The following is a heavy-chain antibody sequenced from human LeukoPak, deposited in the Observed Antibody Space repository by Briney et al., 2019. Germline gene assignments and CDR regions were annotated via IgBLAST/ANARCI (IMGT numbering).Heavy chain of an antibody. V-gene: IGHV1-69*13. Sequence: SVKVSCKASGGTFSTYSISWVRQAPGQGLQWVGGIIPIFDTANYAQKFQGRVTMTADESTITAYMERSSLRSEDTAVYYCARKDSSSSGFDYWGQGTLVTVSS. CDR1: GGTFSTYS. D-gene: IGHD6-6*01. CDR2: IIPIFDTA. J-gene: IGHJ4*02. CDR3: ARKDSSSSGFDY.